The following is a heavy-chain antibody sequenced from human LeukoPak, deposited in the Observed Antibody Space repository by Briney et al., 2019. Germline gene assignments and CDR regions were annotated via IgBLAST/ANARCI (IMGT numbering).Heavy chain of an antibody. CDR3: ARTRSDDYVWGSYRSYYFDY. CDR1: GFTSRSYV. J-gene: IGHJ4*02. D-gene: IGHD3-16*02. CDR2: LNTDGAWI. V-gene: IGHV3-21*01. Sequence: GGSLRLSCAASGFTSRSYVMSWVRLAPGKGLEWVSGLNTDGAWIYYADSVKGRFTISRDNAKNSLYLQMNSLRAEDTAVYYCARTRSDDYVWGSYRSYYFDYWGQGTLVTVSS.